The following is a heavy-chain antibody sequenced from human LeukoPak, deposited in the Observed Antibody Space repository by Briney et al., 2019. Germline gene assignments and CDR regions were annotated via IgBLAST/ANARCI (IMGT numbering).Heavy chain of an antibody. CDR1: GYTFTSYY. J-gene: IGHJ6*03. CDR3: ASAGGQVGYGDRYYYYYYMGV. D-gene: IGHD4-17*01. CDR2: INPSGGST. V-gene: IGHV1-46*01. Sequence: GASVKVSCKTSGYTFTSYYMHWVRQAPGQGLEWMGIINPSGGSTSYAQKFQGRVTMTRDMSTSTVYMELSSLRSEDTAVYYCASAGGQVGYGDRYYYYYYMGVWGKGTTVTVSS.